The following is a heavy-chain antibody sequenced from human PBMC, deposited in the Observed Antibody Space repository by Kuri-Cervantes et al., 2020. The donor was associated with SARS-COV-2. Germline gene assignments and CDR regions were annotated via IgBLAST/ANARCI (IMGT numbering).Heavy chain of an antibody. Sequence: GSLRLSCAASGFTVSSNYMSWVRQPPGKGLEWIGEINHSGSTNYNPSLKSRVTISVDTSKNQFSLKLSSVTAADTAVYYCAREEGYYYYYMDVWGKGTTVTVSS. CDR2: INHSGST. V-gene: IGHV4-34*01. J-gene: IGHJ6*03. CDR1: GFTVSSNY. CDR3: AREEGYYYYYMDV.